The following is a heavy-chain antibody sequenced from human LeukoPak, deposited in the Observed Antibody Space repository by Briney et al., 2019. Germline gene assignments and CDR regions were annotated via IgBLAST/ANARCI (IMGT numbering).Heavy chain of an antibody. CDR3: AKDQGYGGEFDY. V-gene: IGHV3-23*01. CDR1: GFTFSSHA. D-gene: IGHD4-23*01. J-gene: IGHJ4*02. CDR2: ISDSGGST. Sequence: PGGSLRLSCAASGFTFSSHAMSWVRQAPGKGLEWVSTISDSGGSTYYADSVKGRFTISRDNSKNTLYLQMNSLRAEDTAVYYCAKDQGYGGEFDYWGQGTLVTVSS.